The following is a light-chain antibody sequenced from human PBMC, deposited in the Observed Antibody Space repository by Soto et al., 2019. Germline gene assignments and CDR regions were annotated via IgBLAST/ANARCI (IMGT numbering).Light chain of an antibody. J-gene: IGLJ1*01. Sequence: QAVVTQPPSVYGAPGQRVTISCTGSSSNIGAGYDVHWYQQRPGTAPKLLIFGNINRPSGVPDRFSGSKSGTSASLAITGLQAEDEGDYYCQSYDSTLSARYVFGTGTKLTVL. V-gene: IGLV1-40*01. CDR1: SSNIGAGYD. CDR3: QSYDSTLSARYV. CDR2: GNI.